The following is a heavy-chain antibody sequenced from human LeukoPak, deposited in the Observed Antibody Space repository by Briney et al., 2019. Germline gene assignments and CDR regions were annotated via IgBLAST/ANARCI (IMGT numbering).Heavy chain of an antibody. Sequence: SETLSLTCAVYGGSFSGYYWSWIRQPPGKGLEWIGEINHSGSTNYNPSLKSRVTISVDTSKNQFSLKLSSVTAADTAVYYCARGRAYCSGGSCYSYVFDYWGQGTLDTVSS. CDR1: GGSFSGYY. V-gene: IGHV4-34*01. CDR3: ARGRAYCSGGSCYSYVFDY. J-gene: IGHJ4*02. D-gene: IGHD2-15*01. CDR2: INHSGST.